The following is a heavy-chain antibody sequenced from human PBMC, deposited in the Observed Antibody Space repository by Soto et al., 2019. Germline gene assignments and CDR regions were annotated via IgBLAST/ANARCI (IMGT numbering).Heavy chain of an antibody. CDR1: GFTFSDYY. D-gene: IGHD3-22*01. CDR3: AKMSSENYYDPVFS. Sequence: QVQLVESGGGLVQTSGSLRIACVASGFTFSDYYMSWVSQAPGKGLEWVSYISSTGNTIYYADSVKGRFTISRDNAKNSVYLQMNNLRAEDTALYFCAKMSSENYYDPVFSWGQGTLVTVSS. CDR2: ISSTGNTI. J-gene: IGHJ4*02. V-gene: IGHV3-11*01.